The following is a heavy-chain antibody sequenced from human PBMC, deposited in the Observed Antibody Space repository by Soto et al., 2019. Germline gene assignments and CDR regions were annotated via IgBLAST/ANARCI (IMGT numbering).Heavy chain of an antibody. CDR2: ISSSGGNT. V-gene: IGHV3-23*01. CDR3: AKRPTSTGFGDPFDI. D-gene: IGHD3-10*01. CDR1: GFTFSTYA. Sequence: GGSLRLSCATSGFTFSTYAMSWVRQAPGKGLEWVSTISSSGGNTYYTDSVKGRFTISRDNSKNTLYLQMNSLRAEDTAIYYCAKRPTSTGFGDPFDIWGQGTMVTVSS. J-gene: IGHJ3*02.